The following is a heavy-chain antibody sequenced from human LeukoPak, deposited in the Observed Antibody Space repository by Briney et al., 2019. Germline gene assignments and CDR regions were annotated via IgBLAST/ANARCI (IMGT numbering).Heavy chain of an antibody. J-gene: IGHJ2*01. D-gene: IGHD6-19*01. CDR2: IYYSGST. CDR1: GGSISSGGYY. CDR3: AEMGLNGYSSGWSNWYFDL. Sequence: SQTLSLTCTVSGGSISSGGYYWSWIRQHPGKGLEWIGYIYYSGSTYYNPSLKSRVTISVDTSKNQFSLKLSSVTAADTAVYYCAEMGLNGYSSGWSNWYFDLWGRGTLVTVSS. V-gene: IGHV4-31*03.